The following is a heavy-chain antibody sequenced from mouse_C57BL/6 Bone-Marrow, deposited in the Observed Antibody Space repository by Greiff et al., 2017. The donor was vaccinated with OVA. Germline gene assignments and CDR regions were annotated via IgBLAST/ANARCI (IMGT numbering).Heavy chain of an antibody. J-gene: IGHJ4*01. CDR2: IWSGGST. Sequence: QVQLKESGPGLVQPSQSLSITCTVSGFSLTSYGVHWVRQSPGKGLEWLGVIWSGGSTDYNAAFISRLSISKDNSKSQVFFKMNSLQADDTAIYYCARRGSYGSSLYYYAMDYWGQGTSVTVSS. D-gene: IGHD1-1*01. CDR1: GFSLTSYG. CDR3: ARRGSYGSSLYYYAMDY. V-gene: IGHV2-2*01.